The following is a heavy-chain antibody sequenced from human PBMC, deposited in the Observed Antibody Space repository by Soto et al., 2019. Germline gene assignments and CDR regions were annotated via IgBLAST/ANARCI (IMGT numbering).Heavy chain of an antibody. CDR2: IYHSGST. Sequence: SETLSLTCAVSGGSISSGGYSWSWIRQPPGKGLEWIGYIYHSGSTYYNPSLKSRVTISVDRSKNQFSLKLSSVTAADTAVYYCARAAAAEAYFDYWGQGTLVTVSS. CDR1: GGSISSGGYS. V-gene: IGHV4-30-2*01. J-gene: IGHJ4*02. CDR3: ARAAAAEAYFDY. D-gene: IGHD6-13*01.